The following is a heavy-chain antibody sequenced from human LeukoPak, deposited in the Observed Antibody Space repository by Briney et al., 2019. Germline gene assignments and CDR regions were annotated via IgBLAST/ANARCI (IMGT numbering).Heavy chain of an antibody. D-gene: IGHD3-22*01. CDR3: ARGDSSGYKGVTFEY. CDR1: GFTFSSYT. J-gene: IGHJ4*02. Sequence: KPGGSLRLSCAASGFTFSSYTMNWVRQAPGKGLEWVSSISSSSSYIYYADSVKGRFTISRDNAKNSLYLQMNRLRDDDTAVYYCARGDSSGYKGVTFEYWGQGTLVTVSS. V-gene: IGHV3-21*01. CDR2: ISSSSSYI.